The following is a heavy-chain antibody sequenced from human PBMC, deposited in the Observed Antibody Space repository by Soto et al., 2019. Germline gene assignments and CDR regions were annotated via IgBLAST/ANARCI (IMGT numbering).Heavy chain of an antibody. CDR1: GGSISSGDYY. J-gene: IGHJ3*02. Sequence: SETLSLTCTVSGGSISSGDYYWSWIHQPPGKGLEWIGYIYYSGSTYYNPSLKSRVTISVDTSKNQFSLKLSSVTAADTAVYYCARMDSSSWYAFHIWGQGTMVTVSS. CDR3: ARMDSSSWYAFHI. V-gene: IGHV4-30-4*01. CDR2: IYYSGST. D-gene: IGHD6-13*01.